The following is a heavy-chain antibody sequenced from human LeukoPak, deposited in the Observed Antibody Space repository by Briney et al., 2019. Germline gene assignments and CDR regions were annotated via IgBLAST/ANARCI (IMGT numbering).Heavy chain of an antibody. D-gene: IGHD1-14*01. Sequence: GGSLRLSCAASGFTFSSYSMVWVRQAPGKGLEWVSAISGSGGSTYYADSVKGRFTISRDNSKNTLYLQMNSLRAEDTAVYYCAKDSFSITTAEYFQHWGLGTLVTVSS. J-gene: IGHJ1*01. V-gene: IGHV3-23*01. CDR2: ISGSGGST. CDR3: AKDSFSITTAEYFQH. CDR1: GFTFSSYS.